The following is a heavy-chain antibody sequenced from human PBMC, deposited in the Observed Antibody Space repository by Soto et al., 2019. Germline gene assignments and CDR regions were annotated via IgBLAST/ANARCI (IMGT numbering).Heavy chain of an antibody. Sequence: EVQLLESGGGLVQPGGSLRLSCAASGFTFSSYAMSWVRQAPGKGLEWVSAISGSGGSTYYADSVKGRFTISRDNSKNSVFLDMDSRRDEGTAVYYCAKVRGSSQDGVVGGMDVGGQRTTVTVSS. V-gene: IGHV3-23*01. CDR1: GFTFSSYA. D-gene: IGHD3-16*01. CDR2: ISGSGGST. J-gene: IGHJ6*02. CDR3: AKVRGSSQDGVVGGMDV.